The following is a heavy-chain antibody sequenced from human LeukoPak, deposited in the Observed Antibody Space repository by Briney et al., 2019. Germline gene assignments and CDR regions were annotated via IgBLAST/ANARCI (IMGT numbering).Heavy chain of an antibody. CDR2: INPSDGTT. Sequence: EASVKVSCKASGYTFTNYYLHWVRQAPGQGLEWMGIINPSDGTTSYAQRFQGRVTLTRGTSTSTFYMELSSLRSEDTAVYYCARVYAAGVWFDYWGQGTLVTVSS. D-gene: IGHD2-2*02. CDR1: GYTFTNYY. CDR3: ARVYAAGVWFDY. J-gene: IGHJ4*02. V-gene: IGHV1-46*01.